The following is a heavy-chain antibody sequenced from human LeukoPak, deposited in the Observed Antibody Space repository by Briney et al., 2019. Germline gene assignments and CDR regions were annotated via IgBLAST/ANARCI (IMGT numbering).Heavy chain of an antibody. Sequence: ASVKVSCKVSGYILTELSMHWVGQAPGKGLEWMGGFDPEDGETIYAQKFQGRVTMTEDTSTDTAYMELSSLRSEDTAVYYCAAEGWYSGSYYFDYWGQGTLVTVSS. V-gene: IGHV1-24*01. CDR3: AAEGWYSGSYYFDY. D-gene: IGHD1-26*01. J-gene: IGHJ4*02. CDR2: FDPEDGET. CDR1: GYILTELS.